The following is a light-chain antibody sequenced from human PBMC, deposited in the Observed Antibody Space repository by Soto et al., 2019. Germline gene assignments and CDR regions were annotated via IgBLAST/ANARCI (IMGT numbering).Light chain of an antibody. CDR1: QSVHND. J-gene: IGKJ4*01. V-gene: IGKV3-15*01. Sequence: EIVMTQSPATLSVSPGEGATLSCRASQSVHNDLAWYQHKPGQAPRLLIYDASTRATGIPARFSGSGSGTEFTLTISSRQSEDFAVYYCQQYTSWPPLTFGGGTKVE. CDR3: QQYTSWPPLT. CDR2: DAS.